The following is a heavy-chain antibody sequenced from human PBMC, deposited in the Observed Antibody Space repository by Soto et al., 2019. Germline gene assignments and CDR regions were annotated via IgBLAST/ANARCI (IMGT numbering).Heavy chain of an antibody. J-gene: IGHJ4*02. CDR3: AHWYYYDSSGYYRYYFDY. CDR2: IYWDDDK. V-gene: IGHV2-5*02. D-gene: IGHD3-22*01. CDR1: GFSLSTSGVG. Sequence: QITLKESGPTLVKPTQTLTLTCTFSGFSLSTSGVGVGWIRQPPGKALEWLALIYWDDDKRYSPSLKSRLTITKDTSKTQAVLTMTNMDPVDTATYYCAHWYYYDSSGYYRYYFDYWGQGTLVTVSS.